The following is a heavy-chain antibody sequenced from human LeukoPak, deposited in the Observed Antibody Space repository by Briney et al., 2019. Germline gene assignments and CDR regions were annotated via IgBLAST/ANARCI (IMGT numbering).Heavy chain of an antibody. CDR2: IFYSGST. J-gene: IGHJ4*02. CDR3: ARENRYCSSTSCDDTPD. CDR1: GGSISSSSYY. Sequence: PSETLSLTCTVSGGSISSSSYYWGWLRQPPGKGLEWIGSIFYSGSTYYNPSLKSRVTISVDTSKNQFSLKLSSVTAADTAVYYCARENRYCSSTSCDDTPDWGQETLVTVSS. D-gene: IGHD2-2*01. V-gene: IGHV4-39*07.